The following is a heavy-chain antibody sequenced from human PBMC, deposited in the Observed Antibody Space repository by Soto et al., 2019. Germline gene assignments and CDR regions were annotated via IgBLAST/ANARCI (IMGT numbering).Heavy chain of an antibody. CDR3: ARLQVVVATPEEYYGMDV. D-gene: IGHD2-15*01. V-gene: IGHV5-51*01. Sequence: GESLKISCKGSGYSFTSYWIGWVRQMPGKGLEWMGIIYPGDSDTRYSPSFQGQVTISADKSISTAYLQWSSLKASDTAMYYCARLQVVVATPEEYYGMDVWGQGTTVTVPS. CDR2: IYPGDSDT. J-gene: IGHJ6*02. CDR1: GYSFTSYW.